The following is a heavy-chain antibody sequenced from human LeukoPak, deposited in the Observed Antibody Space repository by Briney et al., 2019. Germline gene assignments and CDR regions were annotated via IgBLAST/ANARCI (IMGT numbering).Heavy chain of an antibody. CDR2: IYSGGAT. V-gene: IGHV3-66*01. J-gene: IGHJ4*02. Sequence: GGSLRLSCAASGFTVSSDYMSWVRQAPGKGLEWVSVIYSGGATYYADSVKGRFTISRDNSKNTLYLQMNSLRAEDTAVYYCASSQMYCSGGSCYSSHFDYWGQGTLVTVSS. D-gene: IGHD2-15*01. CDR1: GFTVSSDY. CDR3: ASSQMYCSGGSCYSSHFDY.